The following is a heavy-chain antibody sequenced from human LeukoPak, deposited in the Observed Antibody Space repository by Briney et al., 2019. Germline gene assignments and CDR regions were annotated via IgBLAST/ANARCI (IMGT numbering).Heavy chain of an antibody. D-gene: IGHD2-2*01. CDR1: GFTFSSYS. Sequence: PGGSLRLSCAASGFTFSSYSMNWVRQAPGKGLEWVSSISSSSSYIYYADSVKGRFTISRDNAKNSLYLQMNSLRAEDTAVYYCARDGEVVPAAVYFDYWGQGTLVTVSS. CDR2: ISSSSSYI. J-gene: IGHJ4*02. V-gene: IGHV3-21*04. CDR3: ARDGEVVPAAVYFDY.